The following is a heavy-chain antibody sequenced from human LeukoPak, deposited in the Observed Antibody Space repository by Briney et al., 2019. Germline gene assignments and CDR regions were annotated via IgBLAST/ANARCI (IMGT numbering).Heavy chain of an antibody. D-gene: IGHD4-17*01. V-gene: IGHV4-59*12. CDR3: ASYGDYVEAFDI. CDR2: IYYSGST. CDR1: GGSISSYY. Sequence: KPSETLSLTCTVSGGSISSYYWSWIRQPPGKGLEWIGYIYYSGSTNHNPSLKSRVTISVDTSKNQFSLKLSSVTAADTAVYYCASYGDYVEAFDIWGQGTVVTVSS. J-gene: IGHJ3*02.